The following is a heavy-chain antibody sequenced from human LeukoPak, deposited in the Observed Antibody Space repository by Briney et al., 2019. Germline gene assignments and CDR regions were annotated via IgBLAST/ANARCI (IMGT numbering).Heavy chain of an antibody. J-gene: IGHJ4*02. D-gene: IGHD7-27*01. Sequence: SETLSLTCAVYGGSFSGYYWNWIRQPPGKGLEWIGEINHNGYTNYNPSLESRVTISVDTSKNQFSLKVYSLTAADTAVYFCARAGTGDRSAVFDYWGQGTLVTVSS. V-gene: IGHV4-34*01. CDR3: ARAGTGDRSAVFDY. CDR1: GGSFSGYY. CDR2: INHNGYT.